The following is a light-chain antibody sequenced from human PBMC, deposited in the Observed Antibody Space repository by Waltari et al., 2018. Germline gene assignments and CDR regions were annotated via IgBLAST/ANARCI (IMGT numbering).Light chain of an antibody. V-gene: IGLV3-9*01. CDR3: QLWDSTWV. Sequence: SYEVPQPLSLSVALGQTAKITCGRTHLGTRKVHWDQQRPGQAPVLVIDRDTNRPSGIPERFSGSNSGNTATLTISRAQAGDEADYYCQLWDSTWVFGGGTKLTVL. CDR2: RDT. CDR1: HLGTRK. J-gene: IGLJ3*02.